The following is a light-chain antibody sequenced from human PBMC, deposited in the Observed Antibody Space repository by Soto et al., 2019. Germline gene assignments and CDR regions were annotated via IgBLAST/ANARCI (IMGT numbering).Light chain of an antibody. Sequence: EIVLTQSPATLSLSPGERATLSCRASQSVSSYLSWYQQKPGQAPRPLIYDASNRATGIQARFSGSGSGTDFTLTISSLEPEDFAVYYCQQRSNWPRTFGQGTKLQIK. J-gene: IGKJ2*01. CDR1: QSVSSY. V-gene: IGKV3-11*01. CDR2: DAS. CDR3: QQRSNWPRT.